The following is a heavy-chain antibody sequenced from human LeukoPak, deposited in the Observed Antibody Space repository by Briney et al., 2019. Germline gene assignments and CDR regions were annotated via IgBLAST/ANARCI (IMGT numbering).Heavy chain of an antibody. CDR1: GYTFTGYY. D-gene: IGHD6-13*01. CDR2: INPNSGGT. CDR3: ARGKPGIAAADP. J-gene: IGHJ5*02. V-gene: IGHV1-2*02. Sequence: ASVKVSCKASGYTFTGYYMHWVRQAPGQGLEWMGWINPNSGGTNYAQKFQGRVTMTRDMSISTAYMELSRLRSDDTAVYYCARGKPGIAAADPWGQGTLVTVSS.